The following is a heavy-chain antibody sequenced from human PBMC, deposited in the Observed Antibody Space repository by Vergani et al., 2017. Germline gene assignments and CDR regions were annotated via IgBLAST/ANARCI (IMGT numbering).Heavy chain of an antibody. Sequence: QVQLVQSGAEVKKPGASVKVSCKASGYTFTSYGISWVRQAPGQGLEGMGRISAYNGNTNYAHKLQGRVTMTTDTSTSTAYMELRSLRSDDPAGYYCARDPDIVVVPAAPYYYYYYGMDVWGQGTTVTVSS. CDR1: GYTFTSYG. CDR3: ARDPDIVVVPAAPYYYYYYGMDV. D-gene: IGHD2-2*01. CDR2: ISAYNGNT. V-gene: IGHV1-18*04. J-gene: IGHJ6*02.